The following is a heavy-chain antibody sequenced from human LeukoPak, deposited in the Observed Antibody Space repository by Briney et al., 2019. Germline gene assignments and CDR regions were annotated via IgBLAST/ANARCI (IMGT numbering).Heavy chain of an antibody. J-gene: IGHJ4*02. V-gene: IGHV1-2*02. D-gene: IGHD1-26*01. CDR2: INPHSGVT. Sequence: ASVKVSCKASGYTLTDYYLQWVRQAPGQGLEWMGWINPHSGVTNYAQKFQGRVTMTTDTSISTDYMELSRLRSDDTAVYYCARGNWELRPSLDYWGQGTLVTVSS. CDR3: ARGNWELRPSLDY. CDR1: GYTLTDYY.